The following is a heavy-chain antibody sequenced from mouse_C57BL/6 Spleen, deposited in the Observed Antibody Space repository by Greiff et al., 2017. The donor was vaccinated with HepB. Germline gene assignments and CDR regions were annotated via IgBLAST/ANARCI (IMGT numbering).Heavy chain of an antibody. Sequence: EVMLVESGGGLVKPGGSLKLSCAASGFTFSSYAMSWVRQTPEKRLEWVATISDGGSYTYYPDNVKGRFTISRDNAKNNLYLQMSHLKSEDTAMYYCARAYYSKGPMDYWGQGTSVTVSS. CDR1: GFTFSSYA. D-gene: IGHD2-5*01. CDR2: ISDGGSYT. CDR3: ARAYYSKGPMDY. J-gene: IGHJ4*01. V-gene: IGHV5-4*03.